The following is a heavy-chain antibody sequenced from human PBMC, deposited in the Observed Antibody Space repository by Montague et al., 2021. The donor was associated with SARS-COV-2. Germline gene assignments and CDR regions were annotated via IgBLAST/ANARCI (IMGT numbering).Heavy chain of an antibody. CDR1: GFIFSNFAFH. CDR3: ARREERITIFGVVTKGAFDY. Sequence: LRLSCAASGFIFSNFAFHWVRQPPGKGLEWIGSIYYSGSTYYNPSLKSRVTISVDTSKNQFSLKLSSVTAADTAVYYCARREERITIFGVVTKGAFDYWGQGTLVTVSS. V-gene: IGHV4-39*01. D-gene: IGHD3-3*01. CDR2: IYYSGST. J-gene: IGHJ4*02.